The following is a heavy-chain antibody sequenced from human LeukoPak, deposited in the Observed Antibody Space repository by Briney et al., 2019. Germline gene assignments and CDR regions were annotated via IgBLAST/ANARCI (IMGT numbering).Heavy chain of an antibody. J-gene: IGHJ4*02. CDR1: GFTFSSCG. CDR3: ARALDTALFDY. CDR2: IWYDGGNK. D-gene: IGHD5-18*01. Sequence: PGGTLRLSCAASGFTFSSCGMHWVRQAPGKGLEWVAVIWYDGGNKYYADSVKGRFTISRDNSKNTLYLQMNSLRAEDTAVYYCARALDTALFDYWGQGTLVTVSS. V-gene: IGHV3-33*01.